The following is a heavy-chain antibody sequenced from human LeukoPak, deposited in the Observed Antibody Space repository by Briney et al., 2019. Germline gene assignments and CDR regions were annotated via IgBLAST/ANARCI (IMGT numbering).Heavy chain of an antibody. J-gene: IGHJ4*02. CDR2: ISYDGANK. CDR1: GFTSSRYA. D-gene: IGHD3-3*01. Sequence: SGGSLRLSCAASGFTSSRYAIHWVRQAPGKGLEWVTDISYDGANKYYADSVKGRFTISRDNSKNTVYLQMNSLRSQDTAVYYCARADSTYYDIWSGYQPFDYWGQGTLVTVSS. CDR3: ARADSTYYDIWSGYQPFDY. V-gene: IGHV3-30-3*01.